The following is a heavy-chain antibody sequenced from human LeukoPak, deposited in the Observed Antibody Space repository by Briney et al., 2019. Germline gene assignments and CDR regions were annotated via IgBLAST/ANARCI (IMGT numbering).Heavy chain of an antibody. CDR1: GFTFSSYS. D-gene: IGHD2-2*01. CDR3: ARVIGPAFDY. J-gene: IGHJ4*02. V-gene: IGHV3-21*04. Sequence: TGGSLRLSCAASGFTFSSYSMNWVRQAPGKGLEWVSSISSSSSYIYYADSVKGRFAISRDNAKNSLYLQMNSLRAEDTAVYYCARVIGPAFDYWGQGTLVTVSS. CDR2: ISSSSSYI.